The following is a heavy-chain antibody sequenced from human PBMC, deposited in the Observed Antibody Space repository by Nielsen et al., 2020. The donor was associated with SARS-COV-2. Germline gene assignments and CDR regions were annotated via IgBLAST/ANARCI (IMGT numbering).Heavy chain of an antibody. CDR1: GYTFTDYF. D-gene: IGHD2-2*01. CDR3: ARGCSSTSCLNAFEI. CDR2: INPNSGGT. Sequence: ASVKVSCKASGYTFTDYFIHWVRQAPGQGLEWMGRINPNSGGTIYAQKFQGRVTMTRDTSISTDHMELSRLSSDDTAVYYCARGCSSTSCLNAFEIWGQGTMVTVS. J-gene: IGHJ3*02. V-gene: IGHV1-2*06.